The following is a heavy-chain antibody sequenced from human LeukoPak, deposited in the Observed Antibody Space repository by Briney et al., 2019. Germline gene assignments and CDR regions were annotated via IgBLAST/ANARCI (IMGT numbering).Heavy chain of an antibody. V-gene: IGHV3-30-3*01. CDR2: ISYDGSNK. J-gene: IGHJ4*02. Sequence: PGRSLRLSCAASGFTFSSYAMHWVRQAPGKGLGWVAFISYDGSNKYYADSVKGRFTISRDNSKNTLYLQMNSLRAEDTAVYYCARDILLWFGELSQIFDYWGQGTLVTVSS. CDR1: GFTFSSYA. D-gene: IGHD3-10*01. CDR3: ARDILLWFGELSQIFDY.